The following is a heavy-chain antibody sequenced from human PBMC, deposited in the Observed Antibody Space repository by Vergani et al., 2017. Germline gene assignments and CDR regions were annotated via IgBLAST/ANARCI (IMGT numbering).Heavy chain of an antibody. J-gene: IGHJ4*02. CDR1: GYSFTSYW. V-gene: IGHV5-10-1*01. Sequence: EVQLVQSGAEVKKPGESLRISCKGSGYSFTSYWISWVRQMPGKGLEWMGRIDPSDSYTNYSPSFQGHVTISADKSISTAYLQWSSLKASDTAMYYSARGAPALLAAAGSELDYWGQGTLVTVSS. CDR2: IDPSDSYT. CDR3: ARGAPALLAAAGSELDY. D-gene: IGHD6-13*01.